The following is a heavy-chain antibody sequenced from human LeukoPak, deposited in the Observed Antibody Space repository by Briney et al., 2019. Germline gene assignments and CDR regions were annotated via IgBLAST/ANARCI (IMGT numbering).Heavy chain of an antibody. CDR3: ARDRSKPTY. CDR1: GPGFTFSAYW. D-gene: IGHD1-14*01. CDR2: IKPDGSEK. V-gene: IGHV3-7*01. Sequence: GGSLRLSCAASGPGFTFSAYWMSWVRQAPGKGLEWVANIKPDGSEKYYVDSVKGRFTIFRDNANNSLYLQASSLRVEDTAVYYCARDRSKPTYWGQGTRVTVSS. J-gene: IGHJ4*02.